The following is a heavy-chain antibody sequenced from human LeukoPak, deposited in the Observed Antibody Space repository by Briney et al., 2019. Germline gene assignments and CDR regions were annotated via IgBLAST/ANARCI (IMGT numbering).Heavy chain of an antibody. CDR2: IIPIFGTA. V-gene: IGHV1-69*05. Sequence: SVKVSCKAYGGTFSSYAISWVRQAPGQGLEWMGRIIPIFGTANYAQKFQGRVTITTDESTSTAYMELSSLRSEDTAVYYCARDHLTTVTTYLWFDPWGQGTLVTVSS. D-gene: IGHD4-11*01. CDR3: ARDHLTTVTTYLWFDP. J-gene: IGHJ5*02. CDR1: GGTFSSYA.